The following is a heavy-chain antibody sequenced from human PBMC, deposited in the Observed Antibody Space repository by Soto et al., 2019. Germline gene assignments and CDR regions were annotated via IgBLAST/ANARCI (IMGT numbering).Heavy chain of an antibody. CDR3: AKGNSRTTIINSYYYGLVV. CDR2: ISYDGSNK. J-gene: IGHJ6*02. Sequence: GGSLRLSCAASGFTFNNYGMHWVRQAPGKGLEWVALISYDGSNKFYADSVKGRLTISRDNSKNTLYLQMNSLRAEDTAVYYCAKGNSRTTIINSYYYGLVVWGPGTTVTVFS. V-gene: IGHV3-30*18. D-gene: IGHD4-4*01. CDR1: GFTFNNYG.